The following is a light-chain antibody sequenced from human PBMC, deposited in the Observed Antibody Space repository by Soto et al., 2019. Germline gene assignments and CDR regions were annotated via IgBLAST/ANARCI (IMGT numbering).Light chain of an antibody. V-gene: IGLV2-14*01. J-gene: IGLJ1*01. CDR2: DVS. Sequence: QSVLTQLASVYGSPGQSITISCTGTSSDVGGYNYVSWYQQHPGKAPKLMIYDVSSRPSGVSNRFSGSKSGNTASLTISGLQAEDEADYYCSSYTSSTTEVFGTGTKVTVL. CDR3: SSYTSSTTEV. CDR1: SSDVGGYNY.